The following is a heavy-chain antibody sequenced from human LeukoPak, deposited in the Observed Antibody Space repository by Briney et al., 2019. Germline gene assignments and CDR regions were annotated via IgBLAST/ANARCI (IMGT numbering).Heavy chain of an antibody. V-gene: IGHV3-9*01. CDR2: ISWNSGSI. CDR3: AKGKVGATFLFDY. Sequence: GGSLRLSCAASGFTFDDYAMPWVRQAPGKGLEWVSGISWNSGSIGYADSVKGRFTISRDNAKNSLYLQMNSLRAEDTALYYCAKGKVGATFLFDYWGQGTLVTVSS. D-gene: IGHD1-26*01. J-gene: IGHJ4*02. CDR1: GFTFDDYA.